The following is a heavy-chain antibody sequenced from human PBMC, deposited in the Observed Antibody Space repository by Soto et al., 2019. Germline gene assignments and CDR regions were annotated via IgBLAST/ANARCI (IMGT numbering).Heavy chain of an antibody. J-gene: IGHJ4*02. CDR3: ASPGGRWGGGNCYPATLDY. V-gene: IGHV3-23*01. Sequence: EVQLLESGGGLVQPGGSLRLSCAASGFTLSNHAMSWVRQAPGKGLEWVSGISGNGINTYYADSVKGRFTLSRDNSKNTLHLQMDSLRDEDTAVYYCASPGGRWGGGNCYPATLDYWGQGTLVTVSS. D-gene: IGHD2-15*01. CDR2: ISGNGINT. CDR1: GFTLSNHA.